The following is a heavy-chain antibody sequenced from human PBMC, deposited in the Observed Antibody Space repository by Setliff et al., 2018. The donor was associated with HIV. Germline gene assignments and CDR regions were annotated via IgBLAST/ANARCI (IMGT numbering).Heavy chain of an antibody. Sequence: PGESLKISCEVSGFTLRSYAMSWVRQAPGKGLEWVSAISDNSGATYYSDSVKGRFTISRDNPKNTLYLQMSSLRAEDTAIYYCVKDNWGYDAYYFYYMDVWGKGTTVTVSS. D-gene: IGHD7-27*01. V-gene: IGHV3-23*01. J-gene: IGHJ6*03. CDR3: VKDNWGYDAYYFYYMDV. CDR1: GFTLRSYA. CDR2: ISDNSGAT.